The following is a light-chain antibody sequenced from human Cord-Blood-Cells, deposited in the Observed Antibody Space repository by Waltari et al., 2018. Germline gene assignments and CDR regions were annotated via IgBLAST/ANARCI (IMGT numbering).Light chain of an antibody. CDR2: AAS. V-gene: IGKV1-39*01. CDR1: QSISSY. J-gene: IGKJ2*03. CDR3: QQSYSTPPYS. Sequence: QSPSSLSASVGDRVTITCRASQSISSYLNWYKQKPGKAPKLLIYAASSLQSGVPSRFSGSGSGTDFTLTISSLQPEDFATYYCQQSYSTPPYSFGQGTKLETK.